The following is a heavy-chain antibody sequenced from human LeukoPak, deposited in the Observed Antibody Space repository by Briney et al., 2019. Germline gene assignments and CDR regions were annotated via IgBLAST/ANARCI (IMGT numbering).Heavy chain of an antibody. CDR1: GFTFSSYS. D-gene: IGHD3-16*01. CDR2: ISSSSSFM. V-gene: IGHV3-21*01. CDR3: AREFMGVYFDY. Sequence: GGSLRLSCAASGFTFSSYSMKWVRQAPGKGLEWVSSISSSSSFMYYADSMKGRFTISRDNAKNSPYLQMNSLRAEDTAVYYCAREFMGVYFDYWGQGTLVTVSS. J-gene: IGHJ4*02.